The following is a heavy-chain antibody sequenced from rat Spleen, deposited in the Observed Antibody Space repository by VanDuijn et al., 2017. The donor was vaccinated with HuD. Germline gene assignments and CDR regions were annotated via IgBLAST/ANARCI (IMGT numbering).Heavy chain of an antibody. J-gene: IGHJ1*01. CDR2: ISSGGST. V-gene: IGHV2S12*01. CDR3: ARDLGYYDGPSYYWYFDF. Sequence: QVQLKESGPGLVQPSQTLSLTCTVSGFSLTSNGVSWVRQPPGKGLEWIAAISSGGSTYYNSALKSRLSISRDTSKSQVFLKMNSLQTEDIATYYCARDLGYYDGPSYYWYFDFWGPGTMVTVSS. D-gene: IGHD1-12*02. CDR1: GFSLTSNG.